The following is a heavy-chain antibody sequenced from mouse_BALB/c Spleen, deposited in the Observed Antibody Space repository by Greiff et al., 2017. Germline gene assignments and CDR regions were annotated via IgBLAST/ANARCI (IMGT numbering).Heavy chain of an antibody. CDR3: TRRGGTAMDY. J-gene: IGHJ4*01. Sequence: VQLQQSGAELVRPGASVTLSCKASGYTFTDYEMHWVKQKPVHGLEWIGAIDPETGGTAYNQKFKGKATLTADKSSSTAYMELRSLTSEDSAVYYCTRRGGTAMDYWGQGTSVTVSS. V-gene: IGHV1-15*01. D-gene: IGHD3-3*01. CDR1: GYTFTDYE. CDR2: IDPETGGT.